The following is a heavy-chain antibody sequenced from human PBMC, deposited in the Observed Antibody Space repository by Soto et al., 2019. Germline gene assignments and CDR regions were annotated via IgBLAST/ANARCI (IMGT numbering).Heavy chain of an antibody. CDR3: ARGDSTVSSVFDY. D-gene: IGHD4-17*01. CDR2: ILQNGDT. Sequence: PSETLSLTCTVSGGPFSAGGYYWSWIRQAPGKGLEWIGYILQNGDTSYNPPLKSRVTISTDTSKRQFSLKLTSVTAADTAVYYCARGDSTVSSVFDYWGQGLLATVSS. CDR1: GGPFSAGGYY. J-gene: IGHJ4*02. V-gene: IGHV4-31*03.